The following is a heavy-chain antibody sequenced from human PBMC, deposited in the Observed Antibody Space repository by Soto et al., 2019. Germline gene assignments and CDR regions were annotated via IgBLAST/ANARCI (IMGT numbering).Heavy chain of an antibody. Sequence: QVQLVQSGAEVKKPGASVKVSCKASGYTFTSYGISWVRQAPGQGLEWMGWISAYNGNTNYAQKLQGRVTMTTDTSPSPXYMELRSLRSDDTAVYYCARSDCSGGSCYSYYFDYWGQGTLVTVSS. CDR1: GYTFTSYG. CDR2: ISAYNGNT. J-gene: IGHJ4*02. D-gene: IGHD2-15*01. CDR3: ARSDCSGGSCYSYYFDY. V-gene: IGHV1-18*01.